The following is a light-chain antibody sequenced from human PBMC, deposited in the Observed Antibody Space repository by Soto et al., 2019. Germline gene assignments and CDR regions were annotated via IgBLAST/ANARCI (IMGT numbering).Light chain of an antibody. CDR1: STDVGAYNY. J-gene: IGLJ1*01. V-gene: IGLV2-14*01. CDR3: NSYTAMNTYV. CDR2: EVS. Sequence: QSALTQPASVSGSPGQSITISCTGSSTDVGAYNYVSWYQQYPGQAPNLLIYEVSRRPSGFSHRFSGSKSVNTASLTISGLQAEDEANYYCNSYTAMNTYVFGTGTKGTVL.